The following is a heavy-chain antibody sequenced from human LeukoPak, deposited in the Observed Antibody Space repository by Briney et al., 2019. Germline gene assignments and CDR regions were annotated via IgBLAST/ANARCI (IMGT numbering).Heavy chain of an antibody. J-gene: IGHJ4*02. CDR3: ATSFGPVIAAAGTGAD. CDR2: ISGSGGST. Sequence: PGGSLRLSCPASGFTFSSYAMSWVRQAPGKGLEWVSAISGSGGSTYYADSVKGQFTISRDNSKNTLYLQMNSLRAEDTAVYYCATSFGPVIAAAGTGADWGQGTLVTASS. V-gene: IGHV3-23*01. CDR1: GFTFSSYA. D-gene: IGHD6-13*01.